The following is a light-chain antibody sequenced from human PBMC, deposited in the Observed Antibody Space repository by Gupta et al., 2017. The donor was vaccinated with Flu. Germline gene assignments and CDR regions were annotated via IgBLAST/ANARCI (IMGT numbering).Light chain of an antibody. Sequence: ETGMTQALATLSVASGERATLSRMSSQSVSSNLAWYHQKPGQAPRLLIYGASTKATGTPARFSGSGSGTEFTLTISSLLSEDFAFSSCQQYNTWPPWTFGQGTKVEIK. V-gene: IGKV3-15*01. J-gene: IGKJ1*01. CDR2: GAS. CDR3: QQYNTWPPWT. CDR1: QSVSSN.